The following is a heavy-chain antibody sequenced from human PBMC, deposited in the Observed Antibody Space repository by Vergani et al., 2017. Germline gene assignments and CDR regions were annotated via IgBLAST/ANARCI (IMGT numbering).Heavy chain of an antibody. D-gene: IGHD1-7*01. J-gene: IGHJ3*02. CDR3: ARGITGTLAFDI. CDR1: GGSISSGSYY. V-gene: IGHV4-61*02. CDR2: IYTSGST. Sequence: QVQLQESGPGLVKPSQTLSLTCTVSGGSISSGSYYWSWIRQPAGKGLEWIGRIYTSGSTNYNPSLKSRVTISVDTSKNQFSLKLSSVTAADTAVYYCARGITGTLAFDIWGQGTMVTVSS.